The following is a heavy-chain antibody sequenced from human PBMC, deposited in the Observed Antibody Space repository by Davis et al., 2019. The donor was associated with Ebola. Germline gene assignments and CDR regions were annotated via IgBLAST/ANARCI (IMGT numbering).Heavy chain of an antibody. Sequence: ASVKVSCKASGYTFTGYYMHWVRQAPGQGLEWMGWISAYNGNTNYAQKLQGRVTMTTDTSTSTAYMELSSLRSEDTAVYYCARGKQGRDSSGYPWFDPWGQGTLVTVSS. J-gene: IGHJ5*02. V-gene: IGHV1-18*04. CDR3: ARGKQGRDSSGYPWFDP. CDR1: GYTFTGYY. CDR2: ISAYNGNT. D-gene: IGHD3-22*01.